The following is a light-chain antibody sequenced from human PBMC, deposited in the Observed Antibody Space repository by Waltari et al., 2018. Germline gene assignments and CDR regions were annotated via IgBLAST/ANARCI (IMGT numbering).Light chain of an antibody. CDR1: QSISSW. J-gene: IGKJ4*01. V-gene: IGKV1-5*01. CDR2: DAS. Sequence: DIQMTQSPSTLSASVGDRVTITCRASQSISSWLAWYQPKPGKAPKPLVYDASSLESGVPSRFSGSGSGTEFTLTISSLQPDDFATYYCQQYNSYPLTFGGGTKVEIK. CDR3: QQYNSYPLT.